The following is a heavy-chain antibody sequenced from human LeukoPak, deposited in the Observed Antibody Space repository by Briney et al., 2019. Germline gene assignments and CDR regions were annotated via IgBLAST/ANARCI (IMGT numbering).Heavy chain of an antibody. Sequence: GGSLRLSCVASGFTLSSYNMKWVRQAPGKRLEWVSSISWRSSDIEYADSVKGRFTISRDNSKNTLFLQMSSLRVEDTAVYYCAKDREKPSQFDYWGQGTLVTVSS. CDR1: GFTLSSYN. CDR2: ISWRSSDI. CDR3: AKDREKPSQFDY. V-gene: IGHV3-21*01. J-gene: IGHJ4*02.